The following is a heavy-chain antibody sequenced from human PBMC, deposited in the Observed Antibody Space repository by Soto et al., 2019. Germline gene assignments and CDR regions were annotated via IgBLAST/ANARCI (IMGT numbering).Heavy chain of an antibody. CDR2: INPDGNVG. J-gene: IGHJ4*02. CDR1: GFTFSTYW. V-gene: IGHV3-7*03. D-gene: IGHD4-4*01. Sequence: EVQLLGSGGGLVQPGGSLRLSCVGSGFTFSTYWMNWVRQAPGKGLEWVANINPDGNVGTYVDSVRARFTTSRDNAKNSLYLPMNSLRADDTAVYFCAGWGGHDYNYWGQGIMVTVSS. CDR3: AGWGGHDYNY.